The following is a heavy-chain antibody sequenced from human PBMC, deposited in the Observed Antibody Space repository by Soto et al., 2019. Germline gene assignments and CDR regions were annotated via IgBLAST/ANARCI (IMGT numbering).Heavy chain of an antibody. D-gene: IGHD2-2*01. Sequence: QVQLVQSGAEVKKPGASVKVSCKASGYIFANYGITWVRQATGQGLEWMGWISGYNGNTKYAQNLQGRVTMTSDTSTTTAYMELRHLRSDDTAVYYCARDEVPAANWLDRWGQGTLVTVSS. CDR1: GYIFANYG. CDR2: ISGYNGNT. CDR3: ARDEVPAANWLDR. J-gene: IGHJ5*02. V-gene: IGHV1-18*01.